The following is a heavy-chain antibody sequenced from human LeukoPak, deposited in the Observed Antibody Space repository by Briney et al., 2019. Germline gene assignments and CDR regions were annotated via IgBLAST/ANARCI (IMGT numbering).Heavy chain of an antibody. J-gene: IGHJ4*02. D-gene: IGHD6-19*01. Sequence: GGSLRLSCVASGFTFGNYSMNWVRQAPGKGLEWVSSISSSSSYIYYADSVKGRFTISRDNAKNSLYLQMNSLRAEDTAVYYCAKDVAVAGLRDDYWGQGTLVTVSS. CDR3: AKDVAVAGLRDDY. V-gene: IGHV3-21*04. CDR1: GFTFGNYS. CDR2: ISSSSSYI.